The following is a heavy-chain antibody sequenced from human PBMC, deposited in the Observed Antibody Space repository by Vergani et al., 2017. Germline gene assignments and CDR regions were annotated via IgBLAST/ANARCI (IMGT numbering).Heavy chain of an antibody. J-gene: IGHJ3*02. CDR3: TTVDYGDSDAFDI. CDR2: IKSKTDGGTT. D-gene: IGHD4-17*01. Sequence: VQLVESGGGLVKPGGSLRLSCAASGFTFSNAWMSWVRQAPGKGLEWVGRIKSKTDGGTTDYAAPVKGRFTISRDDSKNTLYLQMNSLKTEDTAVYYCTTVDYGDSDAFDIWGQGTMVTVSS. V-gene: IGHV3-15*01. CDR1: GFTFSNAW.